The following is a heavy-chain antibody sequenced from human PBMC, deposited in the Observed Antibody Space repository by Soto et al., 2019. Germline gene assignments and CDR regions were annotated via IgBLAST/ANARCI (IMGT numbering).Heavy chain of an antibody. V-gene: IGHV1-18*01. D-gene: IGHD3-9*01. Sequence: QVQLEQSGAEVKKPGDSVKVSCKASGYTFTHFYITWVRQAPGQGLEWMGAISPHNFNTNYAQKCRGRVTLTTEKFTNTAYMSLRSLTSDATAVYYCARDEGGYDILTGYYKAHHFDYWGQGVPVTVSS. CDR3: ARDEGGYDILTGYYKAHHFDY. J-gene: IGHJ4*02. CDR2: ISPHNFNT. CDR1: GYTFTHFY.